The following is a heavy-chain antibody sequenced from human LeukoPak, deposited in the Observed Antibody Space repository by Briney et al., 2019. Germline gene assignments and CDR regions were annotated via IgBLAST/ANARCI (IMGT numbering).Heavy chain of an antibody. Sequence: GGSLRLSCAASGFTFSSKWMTWVRQAPGKGLEWVANIKYDGSEKYYVDSVKGRFTISRDDAKNSLYLQMNSLRAEDTAVYYCARGHYGSGSGGYWGQGTLVTVSS. V-gene: IGHV3-7*01. CDR3: ARGHYGSGSGGY. CDR1: GFTFSSKW. D-gene: IGHD3-10*01. CDR2: IKYDGSEK. J-gene: IGHJ4*02.